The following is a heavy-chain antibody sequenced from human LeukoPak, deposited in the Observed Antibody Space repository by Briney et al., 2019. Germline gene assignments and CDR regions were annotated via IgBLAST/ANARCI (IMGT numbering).Heavy chain of an antibody. D-gene: IGHD6-19*01. CDR3: ARSGSGWFDAFDI. V-gene: IGHV1-18*01. J-gene: IGHJ3*02. Sequence: ASVKVSCKASGYTFTSYGISWVRQAPGQGLEWMGWISAYNGNTNYAQKFQGRVTMTRDTSISTAYMELSTLRSDDTAVYYCARSGSGWFDAFDIWGQGTMVTVSS. CDR2: ISAYNGNT. CDR1: GYTFTSYG.